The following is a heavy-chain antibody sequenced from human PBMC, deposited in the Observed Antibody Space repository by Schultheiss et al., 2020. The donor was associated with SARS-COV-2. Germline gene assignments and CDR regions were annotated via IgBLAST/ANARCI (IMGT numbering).Heavy chain of an antibody. Sequence: GGSLRLSCAASGFTFSSYGMHWVRQAPGKGLEWVAVISYDGSNKYYADSVKGRFTISRDNAKNTLYLQMNSLRAEDTAVYYCASQIQLWPLVYGMDVWGQGTTVTVSS. CDR3: ASQIQLWPLVYGMDV. V-gene: IGHV3-30*03. D-gene: IGHD5-18*01. CDR2: ISYDGSNK. CDR1: GFTFSSYG. J-gene: IGHJ6*02.